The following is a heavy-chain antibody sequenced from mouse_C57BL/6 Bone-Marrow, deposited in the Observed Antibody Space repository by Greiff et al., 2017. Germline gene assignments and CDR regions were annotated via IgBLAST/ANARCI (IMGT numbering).Heavy chain of an antibody. V-gene: IGHV1-19*01. Sequence: VQLKQSGPVLVKPGASVKMSCTASGYTFPDYYMNWVKQSHGKSLEWIGVINPYNGGTSYNQKFKGKATLTVDKSSSTAYMELNSLTSEDSAVYYCARREGDYWGQGTTLTVSS. CDR3: ARREGDY. J-gene: IGHJ2*01. CDR2: INPYNGGT. CDR1: GYTFPDYY.